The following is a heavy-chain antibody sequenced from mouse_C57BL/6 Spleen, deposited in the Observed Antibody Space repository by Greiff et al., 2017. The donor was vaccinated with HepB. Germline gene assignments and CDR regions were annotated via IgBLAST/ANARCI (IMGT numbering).Heavy chain of an antibody. V-gene: IGHV5-4*01. J-gene: IGHJ3*01. Sequence: EVKLVESGGGLVKPGGSLKLSCAASGFTFSSYAMSWVRQTPEKRLEWVATISDGGSYTYYPDNVKGRFTISRDNAKNNLYLQMSHLKSEDTAMYYCAREGGYGNYVFAYWGQGTLVTVSA. CDR3: AREGGYGNYVFAY. CDR2: ISDGGSYT. D-gene: IGHD2-1*01. CDR1: GFTFSSYA.